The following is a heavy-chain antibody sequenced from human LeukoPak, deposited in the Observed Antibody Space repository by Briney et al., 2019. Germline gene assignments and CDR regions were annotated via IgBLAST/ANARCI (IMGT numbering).Heavy chain of an antibody. CDR1: GFTFSNE. D-gene: IGHD2-21*01. CDR2: ISSSGTPI. V-gene: IGHV3-48*03. J-gene: IGHJ4*02. CDR3: AREKTACGGDCYDS. Sequence: GGSLRLSCAASGFTFSNEMNWVRQAPGKGLEWVSYISSSGTPIHYADSVKGRFTISRDNAKNSLFLQMNSLRAKDTAVYYCAREKTACGGDCYDSWGQGTLVTVSS.